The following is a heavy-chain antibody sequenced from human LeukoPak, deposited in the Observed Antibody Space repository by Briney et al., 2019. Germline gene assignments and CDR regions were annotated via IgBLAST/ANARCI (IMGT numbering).Heavy chain of an antibody. CDR3: ARHRRAAAHAFDI. CDR1: GGSISSSSYY. J-gene: IGHJ3*02. D-gene: IGHD6-13*01. CDR2: IYYSGST. V-gene: IGHV4-39*01. Sequence: SETLSLTCTVSGGSISSSSYYWGWIRQPPGKGVEWIGSIYYSGSTYYNPSLKSRVTISVDTSKNQFSLKLSSVTAADTAVYYCARHRRAAAHAFDIWGQGTMVTVSS.